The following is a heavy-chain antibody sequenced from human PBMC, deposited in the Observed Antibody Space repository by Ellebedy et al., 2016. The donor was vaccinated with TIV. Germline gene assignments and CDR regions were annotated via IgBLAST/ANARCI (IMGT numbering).Heavy chain of an antibody. D-gene: IGHD1-26*01. CDR2: INPNSGGT. J-gene: IGHJ3*02. V-gene: IGHV1-2*02. CDR1: GYTFTGYY. CDR3: ASVSSGSYFAAFDI. Sequence: ASVKVSCXASGYTFTGYYMHWVRQAPGQGLEWMGWINPNSGGTNYAQKLQGRVTMTTDTSTSTAYMELRSLRSDDTAVYYCASVSSGSYFAAFDIWGQGTMVTVSS.